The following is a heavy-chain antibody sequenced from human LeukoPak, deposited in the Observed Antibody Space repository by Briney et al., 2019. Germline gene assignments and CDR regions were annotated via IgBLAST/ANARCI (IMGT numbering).Heavy chain of an antibody. CDR2: ISAYNGNT. D-gene: IGHD2-21*01. CDR1: GYTFTSYG. V-gene: IGHV1-18*01. CDR3: SRDRQCGY. Sequence: GTPVKLSCTASGYTFTSYGISWVREASGQGLEWMGWISAYNGNTTYAPKLQGRVTMTTDTSTSTAYMELRSLRSDDTAVYYCSRDRQCGYGGQGTLATVPS. J-gene: IGHJ4*02.